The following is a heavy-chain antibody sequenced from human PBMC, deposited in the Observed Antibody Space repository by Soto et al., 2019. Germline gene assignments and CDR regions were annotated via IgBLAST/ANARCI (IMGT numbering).Heavy chain of an antibody. J-gene: IGHJ5*02. CDR3: ARGLECRGYCLDKPTWFGP. CDR1: GGTFSTYT. CDR2: IIPIFGTP. Sequence: GASVKVSFKASGGTFSTYTFSWVRQAPGQGLEWMGRIIPIFGTPYYAQKFQGRVTITADKSTSTVYMELSSLGSDDTAVYFCARGLECRGYCLDKPTWFGPWGQGTLVTVSS. V-gene: IGHV1-69*06. D-gene: IGHD2-15*01.